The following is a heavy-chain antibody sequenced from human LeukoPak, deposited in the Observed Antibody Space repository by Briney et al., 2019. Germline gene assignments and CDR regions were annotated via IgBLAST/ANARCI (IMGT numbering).Heavy chain of an antibody. CDR3: AREYCSGGSCYFDY. Sequence: GGSLRLSCAASGFTFSSYSMNWVRQAPGKWLEWVSSISSSSSYIYYADSVKGRFTISRDNAKNSLYLQMNSLRAEDTAVYYCAREYCSGGSCYFDYWGQGTLVTVSS. CDR2: ISSSSSYI. J-gene: IGHJ4*02. D-gene: IGHD2-15*01. CDR1: GFTFSSYS. V-gene: IGHV3-21*01.